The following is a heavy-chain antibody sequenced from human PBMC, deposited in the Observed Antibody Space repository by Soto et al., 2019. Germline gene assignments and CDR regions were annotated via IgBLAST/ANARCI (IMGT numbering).Heavy chain of an antibody. Sequence: QVQLQESGPGLVKPSQTLSLTCTVSGGSISSGDYYWSWIRQPPGKGLEWIGYIYYSGSTYYNPSLKGRVTISVDTSKHQFSLKLSSVTAADTAVYYCARGGLEYSSSLGVDYWGQGTLVTVSS. D-gene: IGHD6-6*01. CDR1: GGSISSGDYY. CDR3: ARGGLEYSSSLGVDY. J-gene: IGHJ4*02. CDR2: IYYSGST. V-gene: IGHV4-30-4*01.